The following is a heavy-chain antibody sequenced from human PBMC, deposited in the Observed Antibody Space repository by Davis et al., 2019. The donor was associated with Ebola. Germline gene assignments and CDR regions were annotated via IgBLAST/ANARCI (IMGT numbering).Heavy chain of an antibody. CDR2: IWYDGSNK. Sequence: GGSLRLSCAASGFTFSSYGMHWVRQAPGKGLEWVAVIWYDGSNKYYADSVKGRFTISRDNSKNTLYLQMNSLRDEDTAVYYCARDGVEDDRDGYNAPFDYWGQGTLVTVSS. CDR1: GFTFSSYG. V-gene: IGHV3-33*01. D-gene: IGHD5-24*01. CDR3: ARDGVEDDRDGYNAPFDY. J-gene: IGHJ4*02.